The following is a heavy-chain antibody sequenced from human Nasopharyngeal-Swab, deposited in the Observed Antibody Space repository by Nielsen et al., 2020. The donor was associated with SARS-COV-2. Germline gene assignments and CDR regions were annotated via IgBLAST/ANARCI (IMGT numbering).Heavy chain of an antibody. Sequence: GGSLRLSCAPSGLTFSSYSMNWVRQAPGKGLEWVSSISSSSSYIYYADSVKGRFTISRDNAKNSLYLQMNSLRAEDTAVYYYARSLRGSSLHYWGQGTLVTVSS. J-gene: IGHJ4*02. V-gene: IGHV3-21*01. CDR2: ISSSSSYI. CDR1: GLTFSSYS. D-gene: IGHD6-6*01. CDR3: ARSLRGSSLHY.